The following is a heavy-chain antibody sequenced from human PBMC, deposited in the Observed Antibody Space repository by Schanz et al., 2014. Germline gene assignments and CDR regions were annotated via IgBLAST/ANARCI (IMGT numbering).Heavy chain of an antibody. V-gene: IGHV1-18*01. J-gene: IGHJ3*02. Sequence: QVLLVQSGAEVKQPGASVKVSCKASGYTFTSHGISWVRQAPGQGLEWMGWITAYNGDTNYALKLQGRVTMTTDTSTGTAYMELRSLRSDDTALYYCTRGGYSYALSAFDIWGQGTMVTVSS. D-gene: IGHD5-18*01. CDR1: GYTFTSHG. CDR2: ITAYNGDT. CDR3: TRGGYSYALSAFDI.